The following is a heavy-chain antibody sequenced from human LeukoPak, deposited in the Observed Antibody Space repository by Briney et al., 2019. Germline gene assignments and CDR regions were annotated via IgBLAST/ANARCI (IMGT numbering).Heavy chain of an antibody. V-gene: IGHV1-69*13. D-gene: IGHD2-15*01. Sequence: ASVKVSCKASGGTFSSYAISWVRQAPGQGLEWMGGIIPIFGTANYAQKFQGRVTITADESTSTAYMELSSLRSEDTAVYYCATRSRVNCSGGSCYGDYYYYGMDVWGQGTTVTVSS. J-gene: IGHJ6*02. CDR2: IIPIFGTA. CDR3: ATRSRVNCSGGSCYGDYYYYGMDV. CDR1: GGTFSSYA.